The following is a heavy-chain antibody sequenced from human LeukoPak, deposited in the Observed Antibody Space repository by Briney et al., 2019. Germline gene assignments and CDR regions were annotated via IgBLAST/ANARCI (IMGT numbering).Heavy chain of an antibody. D-gene: IGHD3-22*01. CDR1: GFTFSSYE. Sequence: GGSLRLSCAASGFTFSSYEMNWVRQAPGKGLEWVSYISSSGSTIYYAESVKGRFTISRDNAKNSLYLQMNSLRAEDTAVYYCARRGGYYDSSGYFLWGQGTLVTVSS. CDR3: ARRGGYYDSSGYFL. J-gene: IGHJ4*02. V-gene: IGHV3-48*03. CDR2: ISSSGSTI.